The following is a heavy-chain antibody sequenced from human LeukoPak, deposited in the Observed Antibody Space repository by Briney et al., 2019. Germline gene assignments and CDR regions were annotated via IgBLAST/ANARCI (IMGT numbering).Heavy chain of an antibody. CDR3: ARHSCVINWFDP. CDR2: IYYSGST. V-gene: IGHV4-39*01. CDR1: GGSISSSSYY. J-gene: IGHJ5*02. D-gene: IGHD3-10*01. Sequence: SETLSLTCTVSGGSISSSSYYWGWIRQPPGKGLEWIGSIYYSGSTYYNPSLKSRVTISVDTSKNQFSLKLSSVTAADTAVYYCARHSCVINWFDPWGQGTLVTVSS.